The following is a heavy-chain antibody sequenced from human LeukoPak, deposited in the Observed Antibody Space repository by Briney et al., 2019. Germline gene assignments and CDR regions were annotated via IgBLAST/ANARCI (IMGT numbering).Heavy chain of an antibody. CDR3: ASHYYGMDV. CDR2: IYYSGST. Sequence: SETLSLTCTVSGGSISSSSYYWGWIRQPPGKGPEWIGSIYYSGSTYYNPSLKSRVTISADTSKNQFSLKVRSVTAADTAVYYCASHYYGMDVWGQGTTVTVSS. V-gene: IGHV4-39*01. CDR1: GGSISSSSYY. J-gene: IGHJ6*02.